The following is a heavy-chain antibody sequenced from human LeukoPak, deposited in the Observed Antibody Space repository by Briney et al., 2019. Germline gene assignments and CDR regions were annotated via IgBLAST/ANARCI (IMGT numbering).Heavy chain of an antibody. D-gene: IGHD6-19*01. Sequence: PGGSLRLSCAASGFTFSSYSMNWVRQAPGKGLEWVSSISSSSSSYIYYADSVKGRFTISRDNAKNSLYLQMNSLRAEDTAVYYYARDFVAVAGTHYFDYWGQGTLVTVSS. J-gene: IGHJ4*02. CDR3: ARDFVAVAGTHYFDY. CDR2: ISSSSSSYI. V-gene: IGHV3-21*01. CDR1: GFTFSSYS.